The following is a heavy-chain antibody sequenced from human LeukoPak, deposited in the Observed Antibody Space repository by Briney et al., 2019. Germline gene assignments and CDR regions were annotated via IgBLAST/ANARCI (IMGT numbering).Heavy chain of an antibody. D-gene: IGHD3-10*01. V-gene: IGHV3-74*01. J-gene: IGHJ4*02. Sequence: QPGGSLRLSCAASGFTFTNHWMHWVRQAPGKGLVWVSRIRGDGGDTSYADSVKGRFTISRDSAKNTLYLQMDSLGAEDTAVYYCGRDVVLGSGSVDYWGQGVLVTVSS. CDR2: IRGDGGDT. CDR3: GRDVVLGSGSVDY. CDR1: GFTFTNHW.